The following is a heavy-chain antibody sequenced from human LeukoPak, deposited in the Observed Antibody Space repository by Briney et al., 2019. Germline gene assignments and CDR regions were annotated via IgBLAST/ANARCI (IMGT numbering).Heavy chain of an antibody. D-gene: IGHD5-18*01. CDR2: IYTSGST. CDR1: GGSINGGSYY. Sequence: PSQTLSLTCTVSGGSINGGSYYWSWIRQPAGKGLEWIGRIYTSGSTNYNPSLKSRVTISVDTSKNQFSLKLSSVTAADTAVYYCARVRGYNYGIDYWGQGTLVTVSS. V-gene: IGHV4-61*02. J-gene: IGHJ4*02. CDR3: ARVRGYNYGIDY.